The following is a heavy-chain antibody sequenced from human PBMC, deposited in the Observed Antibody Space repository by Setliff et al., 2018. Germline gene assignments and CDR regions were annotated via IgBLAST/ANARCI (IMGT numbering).Heavy chain of an antibody. J-gene: IGHJ5*02. CDR2: MYHSEIT. V-gene: IGHV4-59*11. Sequence: SETLSLTCTVSGGSISTHYWSWIRQPPGKGLEWVGYMYHSEITKYNPSLESRVTISVDTSKNQFSLNLTSVTAADTAVYYCARGLAVNRFDPWGQGTLVTVSS. CDR3: ARGLAVNRFDP. CDR1: GGSISTHY. D-gene: IGHD3-16*01.